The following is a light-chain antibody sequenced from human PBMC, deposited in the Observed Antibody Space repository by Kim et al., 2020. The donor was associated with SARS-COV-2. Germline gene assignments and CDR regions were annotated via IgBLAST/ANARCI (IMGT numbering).Light chain of an antibody. CDR3: QQYGSAPYT. CDR2: GAS. CDR1: QSGRSSN. J-gene: IGKJ2*01. Sequence: WAPGERAPLPRRARQSGRSSNGAGYQQKPGQAPRLLIYGASSRATGTPDGFRGSGSGTDFTLTISRLEPEDFAVYYCQQYGSAPYTLGQGTKLEIK. V-gene: IGKV3-20*01.